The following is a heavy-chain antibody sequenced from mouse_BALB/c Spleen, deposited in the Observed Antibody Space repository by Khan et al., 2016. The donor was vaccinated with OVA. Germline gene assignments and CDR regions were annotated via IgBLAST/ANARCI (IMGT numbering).Heavy chain of an antibody. J-gene: IGHJ2*01. D-gene: IGHD1-1*01. CDR3: ARIKKIVATYFDY. V-gene: IGHV1S81*02. Sequence: QVQLQQSGAELVKAGASVKMSCKASGYTFTSYWMHWVKQRLGQGLEWFAETNPTNGRTYYNEKFKRKATLTVDKSSSTAYMLLSGQTLEDSAVYYCARIKKIVATYFDYWGQGTTLTVSS. CDR2: TNPTNGRT. CDR1: GYTFTSYW.